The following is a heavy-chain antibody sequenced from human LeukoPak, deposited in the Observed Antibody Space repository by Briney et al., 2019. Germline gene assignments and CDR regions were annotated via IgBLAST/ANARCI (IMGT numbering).Heavy chain of an antibody. V-gene: IGHV1-2*04. CDR3: ARAGEVGECSSSSCLTP. D-gene: IGHD6-6*01. CDR2: INPDSGGP. J-gene: IGHJ5*02. Sequence: GASVKVSCKASGYTFSDYYLHWVRQAPGQGLEWMGWINPDSGGPKYAQKFQGWVTMTRDTSITTAYMDLSRLTSDDTAVYYCARAGEVGECSSSSCLTPWGQGTLVTVSS. CDR1: GYTFSDYY.